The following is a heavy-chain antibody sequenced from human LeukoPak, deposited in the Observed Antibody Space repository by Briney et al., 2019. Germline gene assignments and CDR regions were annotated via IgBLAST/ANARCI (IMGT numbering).Heavy chain of an antibody. CDR3: ARGVGIYYYYYMDV. CDR2: MNPNSGNT. J-gene: IGHJ6*03. Sequence: RASVKVSCKASGYTFTSYDINRVRQATGQGLEWMGWMNPNSGNTGYAQKFQGRVTITRNTSISTAYMELSSLRSEDTAVYYCARGVGIYYYYYMDVWGKGTTVTVSS. D-gene: IGHD2-15*01. V-gene: IGHV1-8*03. CDR1: GYTFTSYD.